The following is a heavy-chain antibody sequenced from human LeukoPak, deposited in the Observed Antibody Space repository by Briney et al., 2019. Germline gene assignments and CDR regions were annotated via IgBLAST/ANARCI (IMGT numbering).Heavy chain of an antibody. CDR3: ARVVQSTDSSGFYLPEYFQH. D-gene: IGHD3-22*01. CDR2: IYYSGIT. V-gene: IGHV4-59*01. J-gene: IGHJ1*01. Sequence: SETLSLTCTVSGGSISSYYWNWIRQPPGKGLEWIGYIYYSGITNYNPSLKSRVTISVDTSKSQFSLKLSSVTAADTAVYYCARVVQSTDSSGFYLPEYFQHWGQGTLVTVSS. CDR1: GGSISSYY.